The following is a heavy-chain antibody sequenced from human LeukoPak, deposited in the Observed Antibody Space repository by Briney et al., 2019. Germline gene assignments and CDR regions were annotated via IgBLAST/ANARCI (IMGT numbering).Heavy chain of an antibody. CDR3: ARVASSWYPYFDY. V-gene: IGHV4-4*02. D-gene: IGHD6-13*01. CDR1: GGSISSSNW. Sequence: SETLSLTCAVSGGSISSSNWWSWVRQPPGKGLEWIGEIYHSGSTNYNPSLKSRVTISVDKSKNQFSLKLSSVTAADTAVYYCARVASSWYPYFDYWGQGTLVTVSS. J-gene: IGHJ4*02. CDR2: IYHSGST.